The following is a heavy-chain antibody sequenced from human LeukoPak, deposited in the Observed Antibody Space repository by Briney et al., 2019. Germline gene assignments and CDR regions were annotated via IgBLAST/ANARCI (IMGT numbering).Heavy chain of an antibody. J-gene: IGHJ4*02. CDR1: GCTFDDYA. D-gene: IGHD2-2*02. V-gene: IGHV3-9*01. Sequence: PGGSLTLSCAASGCTFDDYAMHWVRQAPGKGLERVSGISWNSGSIGYADSVKGRFTISRDNAKNSLYLQMNSLRAEDTALYYCAKSGYQLLYHNFDYWGQGTLVTVSS. CDR2: ISWNSGSI. CDR3: AKSGYQLLYHNFDY.